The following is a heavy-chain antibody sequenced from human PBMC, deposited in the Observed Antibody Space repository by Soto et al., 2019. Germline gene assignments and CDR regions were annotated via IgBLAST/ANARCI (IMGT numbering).Heavy chain of an antibody. CDR1: GYSFTSYW. J-gene: IGHJ3*02. D-gene: IGHD4-17*01. Sequence: PGESLKISCKGSGYSFTSYWIGWVRQMPGKGLEWMGIIYPGDSDTRYSPSFQGQVTISADKSISTAYLQWSSLKASDTAMYYCARGGDATVVTRDAFDIWGQGTMVTVPS. V-gene: IGHV5-51*01. CDR3: ARGGDATVVTRDAFDI. CDR2: IYPGDSDT.